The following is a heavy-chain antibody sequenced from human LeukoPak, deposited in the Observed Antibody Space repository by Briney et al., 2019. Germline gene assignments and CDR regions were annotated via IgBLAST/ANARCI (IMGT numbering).Heavy chain of an antibody. J-gene: IGHJ4*02. CDR3: ARGVAVAGFKY. Sequence: SETLSLTCTVSGGSISSYYWSWIRQPPGKGLEWIGYIYYSGSTNYNPSLKSRVTISVDTSKNQFSLKLTSVTAADTALYYCARGVAVAGFKYWGQGTLVSVSS. D-gene: IGHD6-19*01. CDR1: GGSISSYY. CDR2: IYYSGST. V-gene: IGHV4-59*12.